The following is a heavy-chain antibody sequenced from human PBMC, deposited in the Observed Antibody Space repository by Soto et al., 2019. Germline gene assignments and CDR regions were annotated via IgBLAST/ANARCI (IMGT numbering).Heavy chain of an antibody. J-gene: IGHJ4*02. V-gene: IGHV3-9*01. CDR2: ISWNSGSI. CDR1: GFTFDDYA. CDR3: AKGSGSFTRTFDY. Sequence: VQLVESGGGLVQPGRSLRLSCAASGFTFDDYAMHWVRQAPGKGLEWVSGISWNSGSIGYADSVKGRFTISRDNAKNSLYLQMNSLRAEDTALYYCAKGSGSFTRTFDYWGQGTLVTVSS. D-gene: IGHD1-26*01.